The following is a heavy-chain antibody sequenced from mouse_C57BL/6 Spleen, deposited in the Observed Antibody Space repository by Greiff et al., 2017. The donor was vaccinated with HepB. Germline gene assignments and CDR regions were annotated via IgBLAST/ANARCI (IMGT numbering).Heavy chain of an antibody. CDR1: GYTFTSYW. Sequence: QVQLQQPGAELVRPGSSVKLSCKASGYTFTSYWMDWVKQRPGQGLEWIGNIYPSDSETHYNQKFKDKAKLTVDKSSSTAYMQLSSLTSEDSAVYYCAREEGYYGSSLAYWGQGTLVTVSA. CDR3: AREEGYYGSSLAY. CDR2: IYPSDSET. V-gene: IGHV1-61*01. D-gene: IGHD1-1*01. J-gene: IGHJ3*01.